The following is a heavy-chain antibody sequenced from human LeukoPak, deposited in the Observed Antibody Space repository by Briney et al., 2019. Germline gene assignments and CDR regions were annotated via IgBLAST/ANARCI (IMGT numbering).Heavy chain of an antibody. CDR2: IYYSGST. Sequence: SSETLSLTCTVSGGSISSSIYYWGWIRQPPGKGLEWIGTIYYSGSTDYNPSLKSRVTISVDTSKNQFSLKLSSVTAADTAVYYCARHRGDSGSYFASYYFDYWGQGTLVTVSS. CDR1: GGSISSSIYY. J-gene: IGHJ4*02. V-gene: IGHV4-39*01. D-gene: IGHD1-26*01. CDR3: ARHRGDSGSYFASYYFDY.